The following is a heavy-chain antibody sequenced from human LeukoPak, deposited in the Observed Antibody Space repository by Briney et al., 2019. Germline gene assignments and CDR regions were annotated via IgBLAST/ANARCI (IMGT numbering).Heavy chain of an antibody. CDR2: IIPIFGTA. J-gene: IGHJ4*02. Sequence: SVKVSCKASGGTFSSYAISWVRQAPGQGLEWMGGIIPIFGTANYAQKFQGRVTITADESTSTAHMELSSLRSEDTAVYYCARGVLRYFDWLLEYFDYWGQGTLVTVSS. D-gene: IGHD3-9*01. V-gene: IGHV1-69*13. CDR1: GGTFSSYA. CDR3: ARGVLRYFDWLLEYFDY.